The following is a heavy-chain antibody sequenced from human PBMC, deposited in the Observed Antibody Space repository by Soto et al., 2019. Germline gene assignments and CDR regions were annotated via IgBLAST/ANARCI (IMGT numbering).Heavy chain of an antibody. D-gene: IGHD4-17*01. J-gene: IGHJ4*02. Sequence: PSETLSLTCTVSGGSISSGDYYWSWIRQPPGKGLEWIGYIYYSGSTYYNPSLKSRVTISVDTSKNRFSLKLSSVTAADTAVYYCARRSDYGGNSDYWGQGTLVTVSS. CDR1: GGSISSGDYY. CDR2: IYYSGST. V-gene: IGHV4-30-4*01. CDR3: ARRSDYGGNSDY.